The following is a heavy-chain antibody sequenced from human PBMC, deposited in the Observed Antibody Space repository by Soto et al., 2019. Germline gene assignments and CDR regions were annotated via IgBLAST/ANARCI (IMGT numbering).Heavy chain of an antibody. D-gene: IGHD3-3*02. V-gene: IGHV1-18*04. J-gene: IGHJ4*02. CDR3: ATRSPAFDY. Sequence: QVQMVQSGPEVKKPGASVKLSCKTSGYIFTRFGIAWVRQAPGQGLEWMGWISTDEGNTNYAQKFQGKVTMTTDTSTSTAYMELRSLTSDDTAVYYCATRSPAFDYWGQGTLVTVSS. CDR1: GYIFTRFG. CDR2: ISTDEGNT.